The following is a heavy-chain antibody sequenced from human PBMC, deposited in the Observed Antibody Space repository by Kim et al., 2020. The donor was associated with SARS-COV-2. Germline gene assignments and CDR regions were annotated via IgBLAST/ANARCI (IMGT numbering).Heavy chain of an antibody. CDR1: GGSVSSGSYY. J-gene: IGHJ3*02. CDR3: ARDLWRGHNRVDAFDI. D-gene: IGHD1-1*01. CDR2: IYYSGST. Sequence: SETLSLTCTVSGGSVSSGSYYWSWIRQPPGKGLEWIGYIYYSGSTNYNPSLKSRVTISVDTSKNQFSLKLSSVTAADTAVYYCARDLWRGHNRVDAFDIWGQGTMVTVSS. V-gene: IGHV4-61*01.